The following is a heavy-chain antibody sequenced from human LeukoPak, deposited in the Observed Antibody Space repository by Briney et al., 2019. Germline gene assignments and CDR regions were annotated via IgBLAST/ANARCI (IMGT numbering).Heavy chain of an antibody. V-gene: IGHV3-9*01. CDR2: ISWNSGSI. Sequence: PGGSLRLSCAASGFTFDDYAMHWVRQAPGKGLGWVSGISWNSGSIGYADSVKGRFTISRDNAKNSLYLQMNSLRAEDTAVYYCARENYYGSGSQYFDYWGQGTLVTVSS. J-gene: IGHJ4*02. D-gene: IGHD3-10*01. CDR1: GFTFDDYA. CDR3: ARENYYGSGSQYFDY.